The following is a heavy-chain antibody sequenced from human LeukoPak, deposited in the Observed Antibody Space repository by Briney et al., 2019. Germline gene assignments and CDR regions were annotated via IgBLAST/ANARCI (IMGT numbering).Heavy chain of an antibody. D-gene: IGHD3-22*01. CDR3: ARVRYDSSGGSDGTYYYYGMDV. V-gene: IGHV1-69*13. J-gene: IGHJ6*02. CDR1: GGTFSSYA. Sequence: ASVKVSCKASGGTFSSYAISWVRQAPGQGLEWTGGIIPIFGTASYAQKFQGRVTITADESTSTAYMELSSLRSEDTAVYYCARVRYDSSGGSDGTYYYYGMDVWGQGTTVTVSS. CDR2: IIPIFGTA.